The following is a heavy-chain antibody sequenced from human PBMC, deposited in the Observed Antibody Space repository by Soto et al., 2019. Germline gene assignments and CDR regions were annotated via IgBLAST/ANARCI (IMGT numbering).Heavy chain of an antibody. D-gene: IGHD1-26*01. V-gene: IGHV4-31*03. J-gene: IGHJ4*02. CDR3: ARVGDTTEVDY. CDR1: GGYISSGGYC. Sequence: QVQLQESDPGLVKPSQTLSHTCTVSGGYISSGGYCCSWIRQHPGEGLEWIWFMYNSGSTSYNPSLKSRATISVDTSTNQFSLNLRSVTAADTAVYYCARVGDTTEVDYWGQGTLVTVSS. CDR2: MYNSGST.